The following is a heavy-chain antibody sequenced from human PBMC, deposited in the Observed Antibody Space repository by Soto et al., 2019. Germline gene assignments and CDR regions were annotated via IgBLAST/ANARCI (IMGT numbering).Heavy chain of an antibody. CDR2: ISGSGGST. CDR1: GITFSSYA. V-gene: IGHV3-23*01. D-gene: IGHD3-16*02. J-gene: IGHJ4*02. CDR3: AKGDYVWGSYRYLFDY. Sequence: EVQLLESGGGLVQPGGSLRLSCAASGITFSSYAMSWVRQAPGKGLEWVSAISGSGGSTYYADSVKGRFTISRDNSKNTLYLQMNSLRAEDTAVYYCAKGDYVWGSYRYLFDYWGQGTLVTVSS.